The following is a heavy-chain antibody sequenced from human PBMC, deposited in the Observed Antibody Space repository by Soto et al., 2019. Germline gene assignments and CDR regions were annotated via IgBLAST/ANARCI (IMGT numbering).Heavy chain of an antibody. CDR2: ISYDGSNK. CDR1: GFTFSSYG. V-gene: IGHV3-30*18. D-gene: IGHD3-10*01. CDR3: AKAMVLYYYYGMDV. Sequence: ESGGGVVQPGRSLRLSCAASGFTFSSYGMHWVRQAPGKGLEWVAVISYDGSNKYYADSVKGRFTISRDNSKNTLYLQMNSLRAEDTAVYYCAKAMVLYYYYGMDVWGQGTTVTVSS. J-gene: IGHJ6*02.